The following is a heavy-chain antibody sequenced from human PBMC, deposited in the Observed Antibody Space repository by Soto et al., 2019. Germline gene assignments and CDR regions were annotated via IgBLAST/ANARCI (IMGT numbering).Heavy chain of an antibody. V-gene: IGHV4-61*01. D-gene: IGHD2-21*02. CDR1: GGSVSSGSYY. CDR2: IYYSGST. J-gene: IGHJ4*02. CDR3: ATYCGGDCYAQFDY. Sequence: PSETLSLTCTVSGGSVSSGSYYWSWIRQPPGKGLEWIGYIYYSGSTNYNPSLKSRVTISVDMSKNQFSLKLSSVTAADTAVYYCATYCGGDCYAQFDYWGQGTLVTVSS.